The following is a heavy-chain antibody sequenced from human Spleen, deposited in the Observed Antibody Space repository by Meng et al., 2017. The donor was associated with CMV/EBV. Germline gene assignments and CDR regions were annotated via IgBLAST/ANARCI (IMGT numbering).Heavy chain of an antibody. D-gene: IGHD6-13*01. CDR1: GFTFSSYW. CDR3: ARDMDSSSWSWWFDP. Sequence: SGFTFSSYWMHWVRQGTGKGLVWVSRINSDGSSTSYADSVKGRFTISRDNAKNTLYLQMNSLRAEDTAVYYCARDMDSSSWSWWFDPWGQGTLVTVSS. CDR2: INSDGSST. J-gene: IGHJ5*02. V-gene: IGHV3-74*01.